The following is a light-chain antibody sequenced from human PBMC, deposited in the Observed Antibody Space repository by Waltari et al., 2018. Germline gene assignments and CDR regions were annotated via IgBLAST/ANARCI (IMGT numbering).Light chain of an antibody. Sequence: DIQMTQSPSSLSASVGGRVTITCQASQDITNCLNWYQQKPGQAPKLLIYDASNLKTGVPSRFSGRGFGTDFTFTISSLQPEDVATYYCQQYDVLQYTFGPGTKVNLK. CDR3: QQYDVLQYT. CDR1: QDITNC. J-gene: IGKJ3*01. V-gene: IGKV1-33*01. CDR2: DAS.